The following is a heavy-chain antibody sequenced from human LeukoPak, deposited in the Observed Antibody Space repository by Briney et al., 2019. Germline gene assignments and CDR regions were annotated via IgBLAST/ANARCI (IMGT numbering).Heavy chain of an antibody. CDR3: ARSREGYNLFDY. D-gene: IGHD5-24*01. Sequence: GGSLRLSCAASGFTFSDYSMNWVRQAPGKGLEWVSFISSSSSTVYYADSVKGRFTVSRDNAKNSLYLQMNSLRAEDTAVYYCARSREGYNLFDYWGQGTLVTVSS. V-gene: IGHV3-48*01. J-gene: IGHJ4*02. CDR1: GFTFSDYS. CDR2: ISSSSSTV.